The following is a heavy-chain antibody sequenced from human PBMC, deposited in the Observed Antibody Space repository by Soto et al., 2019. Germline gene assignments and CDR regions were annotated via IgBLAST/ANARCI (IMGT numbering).Heavy chain of an antibody. J-gene: IGHJ6*03. D-gene: IGHD3-10*01. Sequence: GGSLRLSCAASGFTFSNAWMSWVRQAPGKGLEWVGRIKSKTDGGTTDYAAPVKGRFTISRDDSKNTLYLQMNSLKTEDTAVYYCTTDRVRITMVRGGYHTYYYYYMDVWGKGTTVTVSS. CDR1: GFTFSNAW. V-gene: IGHV3-15*01. CDR2: IKSKTDGGTT. CDR3: TTDRVRITMVRGGYHTYYYYYMDV.